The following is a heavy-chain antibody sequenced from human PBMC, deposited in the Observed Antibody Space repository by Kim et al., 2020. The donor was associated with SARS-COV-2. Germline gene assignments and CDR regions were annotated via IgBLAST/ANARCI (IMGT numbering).Heavy chain of an antibody. CDR2: INHIGST. Sequence: SETLSLTCAVYGGSFSGYYMSWIRQPPGKGLEWIGEINHIGSTNYNTSLKTGVTRSVTTPKTQFSLKLRSVTAADTAVYYCARGGTAVPAARRRDWCDPWGQGTLVTVSS. J-gene: IGHJ5*02. D-gene: IGHD2-2*01. V-gene: IGHV4-34*01. CDR1: GGSFSGYY. CDR3: ARGGTAVPAARRRDWCDP.